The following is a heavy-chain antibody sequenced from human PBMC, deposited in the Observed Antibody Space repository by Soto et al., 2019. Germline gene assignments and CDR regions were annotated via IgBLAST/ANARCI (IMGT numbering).Heavy chain of an antibody. CDR3: ARDLRRGQPDAFDI. Sequence: GGSLRLSCAASGFTVSSNYMSWVRQAPGKGLEWVSVIYSSGSTYYADSVKGRFTISRDNSKNTLYLQMNSLRAEDTAVYYCARDLRRGQPDAFDIWGQGTMVTVSS. CDR2: IYSSGST. J-gene: IGHJ3*02. CDR1: GFTVSSNY. V-gene: IGHV3-66*03. D-gene: IGHD6-13*01.